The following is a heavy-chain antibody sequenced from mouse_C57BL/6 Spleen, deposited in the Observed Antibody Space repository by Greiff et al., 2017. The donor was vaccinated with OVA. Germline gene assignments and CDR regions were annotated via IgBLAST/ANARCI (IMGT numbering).Heavy chain of an antibody. Sequence: QVHVKQSGAELVRPGASVTLSCKASGYTFTDYEMHWVKQTPVHGLEWIGAIDPETGGTAYNQKFKGKAILTADKSSSTAYMELRSLTSEDSAVYYCTNLIYYDYSWCAYWGQGTLVTVSA. CDR1: GYTFTDYE. CDR2: IDPETGGT. V-gene: IGHV1-15*01. CDR3: TNLIYYDYSWCAY. D-gene: IGHD2-4*01. J-gene: IGHJ3*01.